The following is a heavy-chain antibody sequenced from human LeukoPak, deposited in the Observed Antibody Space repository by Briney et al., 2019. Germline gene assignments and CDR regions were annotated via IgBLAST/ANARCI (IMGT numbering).Heavy chain of an antibody. CDR2: INSDGSST. D-gene: IGHD3-3*01. CDR3: ARRTGFWSDYYYYYMDV. V-gene: IGHV3-74*01. J-gene: IGHJ6*03. Sequence: GGSLRLPCAASRFTFSSYWMHWVRQAPGKGLVWVSRINSDGSSTSYADSVKGRFTISRDNAKNTLYLQMNSLRAEDTAVYYCARRTGFWSDYYYYYMDVWGKGTTVTVSS. CDR1: RFTFSSYW.